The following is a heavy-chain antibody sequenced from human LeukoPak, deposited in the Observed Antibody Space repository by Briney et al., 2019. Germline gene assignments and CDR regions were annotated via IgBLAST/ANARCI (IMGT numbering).Heavy chain of an antibody. D-gene: IGHD4-17*01. J-gene: IGHJ4*02. CDR2: INGDGTTT. Sequence: VGSLRLSCVGSGFTFGNYWMHWVRQAPGKGLVWVSRINGDGTTTSCADFVQGRFTISRDNAKNTLNLQMNSLTGEDTGVYYCARDEYGDYVFDYWGQGSLVSVSS. CDR3: ARDEYGDYVFDY. CDR1: GFTFGNYW. V-gene: IGHV3-74*01.